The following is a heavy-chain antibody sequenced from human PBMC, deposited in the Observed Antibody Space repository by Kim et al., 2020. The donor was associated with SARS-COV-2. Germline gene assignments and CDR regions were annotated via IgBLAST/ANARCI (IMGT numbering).Heavy chain of an antibody. J-gene: IGHJ4*02. D-gene: IGHD5-18*01. CDR3: ARDRGDNYGSSFFDY. V-gene: IGHV1-2*02. Sequence: AQRFQGRVTMTRDTSISTAYMDLSRLKSDDTAVYYCARDRGDNYGSSFFDYWGQGTLVTVSS.